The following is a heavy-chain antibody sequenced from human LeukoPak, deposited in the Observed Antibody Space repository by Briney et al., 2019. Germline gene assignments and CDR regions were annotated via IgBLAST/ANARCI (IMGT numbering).Heavy chain of an antibody. CDR2: ISASGDRT. CDR3: ARVLAYCGGDCYSAWLDP. J-gene: IGHJ5*02. Sequence: PGGSLRLSCAASGFTFSNYAMTWVRQAPGKGLEWVSSISASGDRTYYTESVKGRFTVSRDNSKNTLYLQMNSLRAEDTAVYYCARVLAYCGGDCYSAWLDPWGQGTLVTVSS. D-gene: IGHD2-21*02. V-gene: IGHV3-23*01. CDR1: GFTFSNYA.